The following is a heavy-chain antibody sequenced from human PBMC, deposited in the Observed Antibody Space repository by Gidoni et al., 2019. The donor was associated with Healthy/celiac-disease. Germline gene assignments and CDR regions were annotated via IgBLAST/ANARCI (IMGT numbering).Heavy chain of an antibody. CDR3: AHSMVDIVVVPAAILEIYWYFDL. J-gene: IGHJ2*01. Sequence: QITLKESGPTLVKPTQTLTLTCTFSGFSLSTRGVGVGWIRQPQGKALEWLALIYWNDDKRYSASLKSRLTITNDTSKNQVVLTMTNMDPVDTATYYCAHSMVDIVVVPAAILEIYWYFDLWGRGTLVTVSS. CDR2: IYWNDDK. D-gene: IGHD2-2*02. CDR1: GFSLSTRGVG. V-gene: IGHV2-5*01.